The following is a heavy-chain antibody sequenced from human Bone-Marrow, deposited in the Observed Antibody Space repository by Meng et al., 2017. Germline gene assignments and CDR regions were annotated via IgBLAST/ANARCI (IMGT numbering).Heavy chain of an antibody. V-gene: IGHV1-18*01. Sequence: VPLVQSGAEGKKPGASVKVSCKASGYTLSSDGFSWVRQAPGQGLEWLGWINTYNGKTDYAQKFQGRITMTTDTFTSTAYMELRNLRSDDTAVYYCATRGNPYLNCWGQGTLVTVSS. CDR3: ATRGNPYLNC. CDR1: GYTLSSDG. CDR2: INTYNGKT. J-gene: IGHJ4*02.